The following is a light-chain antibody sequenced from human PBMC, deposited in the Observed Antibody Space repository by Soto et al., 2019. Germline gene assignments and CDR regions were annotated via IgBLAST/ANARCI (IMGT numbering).Light chain of an antibody. CDR3: HQYNTWPQT. Sequence: EIVMTQSPATLSVSPGERATLSCRASQSVSSNLAWYQQKPGQAPRLLIYGESTRATGIPARFSGSGSGTEFTLTISSLQSEDFAVYYCHQYNTWPQTFGQGTKVDIK. CDR1: QSVSSN. J-gene: IGKJ1*01. V-gene: IGKV3-15*01. CDR2: GES.